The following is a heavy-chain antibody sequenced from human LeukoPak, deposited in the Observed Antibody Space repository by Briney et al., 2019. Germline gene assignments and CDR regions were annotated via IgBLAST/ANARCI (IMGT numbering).Heavy chain of an antibody. CDR3: ARFGYDYHFDY. D-gene: IGHD5-12*01. Sequence: SETLSLTCAVSGGSISSGGYSWSWIRQPPGKGLEWIGYIYHSGSTYYNPSLKSRVTISVDRSKNQFSLKLSSVTAADTAVYYCARFGYDYHFDYWGQGTLVAVSS. CDR2: IYHSGST. J-gene: IGHJ4*02. V-gene: IGHV4-30-2*01. CDR1: GGSISSGGYS.